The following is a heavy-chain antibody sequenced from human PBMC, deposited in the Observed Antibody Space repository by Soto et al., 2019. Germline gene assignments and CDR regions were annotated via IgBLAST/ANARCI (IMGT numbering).Heavy chain of an antibody. CDR2: VNAYNGNT. V-gene: IGHV1-18*01. D-gene: IGHD6-19*01. CDR3: AREALSGRTGFDY. J-gene: IGHJ4*02. CDR1: GYTFTSYG. Sequence: QVQLVQSGAEVKKPGASVKVSCKASGYTFTSYGISWVRQAPGQGLEWMGWVNAYNGNTNYEQKFQGSVTMTTDTSTSTAYMELRSLRSDATPVYYFAREALSGRTGFDYWGQGTLVTVSS.